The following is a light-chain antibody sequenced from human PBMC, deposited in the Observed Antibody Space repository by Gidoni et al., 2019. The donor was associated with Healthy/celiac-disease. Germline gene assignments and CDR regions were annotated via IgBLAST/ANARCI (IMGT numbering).Light chain of an antibody. V-gene: IGKV3-11*01. CDR2: DAS. Sequence: DIVLTQSPATLSLSPGDRANLSCRASQSVSSYLAWYQQKPGQAPRPLIYDASNRATGIPARFSGSGSGTDFTLTISSLEPEDFAVYYCRQRSNWSFGGGTKVEIK. CDR3: RQRSNWS. CDR1: QSVSSY. J-gene: IGKJ4*01.